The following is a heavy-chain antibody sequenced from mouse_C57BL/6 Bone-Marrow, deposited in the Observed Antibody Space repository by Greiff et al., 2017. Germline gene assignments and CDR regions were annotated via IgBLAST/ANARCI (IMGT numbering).Heavy chain of an antibody. J-gene: IGHJ4*01. CDR1: GYTFTSYG. CDR2: IYPRSGNT. D-gene: IGHD2-5*01. Sequence: VQLQESGAELARPGASVKLSCKASGYTFTSYGIRWVKQRTGQGLEWIGEIYPRSGNTYYNEKFKGKATLTADKSSSTAYMELRSLTSEDSAVYFCARSNYPYYAMDYWGQGTSVTVSS. V-gene: IGHV1-81*01. CDR3: ARSNYPYYAMDY.